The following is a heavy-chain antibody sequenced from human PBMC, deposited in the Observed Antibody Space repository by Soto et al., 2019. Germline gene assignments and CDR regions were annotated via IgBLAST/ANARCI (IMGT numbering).Heavy chain of an antibody. CDR2: ITSDGDST. CDR3: VKGNQLLRYYVEF. CDR1: GFTFSKYA. J-gene: IGHJ4*01. Sequence: PGGSLRLSCSVSGFTFSKYAMHWVRQAPGKGLEYVSGITSDGDSTWHADSVKDRFTISRDNSKNTLFLQMSSLRVEDTAIYFCVKGNQLLRYYVEFWGPGTLVTVS. D-gene: IGHD2-15*01. V-gene: IGHV3-64D*06.